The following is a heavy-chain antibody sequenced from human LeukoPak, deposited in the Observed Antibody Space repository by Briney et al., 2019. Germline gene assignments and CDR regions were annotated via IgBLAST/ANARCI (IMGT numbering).Heavy chain of an antibody. D-gene: IGHD1-26*01. CDR2: ISSSSSYI. CDR3: ARDIDLIVGATRDYGMDV. V-gene: IGHV3-21*01. CDR1: GFTFSSYS. Sequence: PGGSLRLSCAASGFTFSSYSMNWVRQAPGKGLEWVSSISSSSSYIYYADSVKGRFTISRDNAKNSLYLQMNSLRAEDTAVYYCARDIDLIVGATRDYGMDVWGQGTTVTVSS. J-gene: IGHJ6*02.